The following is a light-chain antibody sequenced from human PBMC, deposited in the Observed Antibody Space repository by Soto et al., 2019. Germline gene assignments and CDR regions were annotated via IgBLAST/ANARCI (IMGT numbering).Light chain of an antibody. Sequence: QSALTQPPSASGCPGQSVTISCTGTSSDVGGYNYVSWYQQHPGKAPKLMIYEVSKRPSGVPDRFSGSKSGNTASLTVSGLQAEDEADYYCSSYAGSNKVVFGGGTKLTVL. CDR3: SSYAGSNKVV. CDR2: EVS. CDR1: SSDVGGYNY. V-gene: IGLV2-8*01. J-gene: IGLJ2*01.